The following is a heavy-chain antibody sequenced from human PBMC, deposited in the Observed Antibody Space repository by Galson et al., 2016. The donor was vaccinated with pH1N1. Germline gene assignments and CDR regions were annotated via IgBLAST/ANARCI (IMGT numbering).Heavy chain of an antibody. CDR2: INPNSGGT. Sequence: SVKVSCKASGYTFTGYYMHWVRQAPGQGLEWMGWINPNSGGTKYAQKCQGRVTMTRDTPISTAHMELSRLRSDDTAVYYCARRGSSTSHYYYGMDVWGQGTTVTVSS. D-gene: IGHD2-2*01. CDR3: ARRGSSTSHYYYGMDV. J-gene: IGHJ6*02. V-gene: IGHV1-2*02. CDR1: GYTFTGYY.